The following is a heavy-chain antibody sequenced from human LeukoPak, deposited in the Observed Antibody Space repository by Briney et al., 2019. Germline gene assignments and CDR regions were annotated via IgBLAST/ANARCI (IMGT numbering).Heavy chain of an antibody. J-gene: IGHJ2*01. CDR1: GGPISSYY. D-gene: IGHD3-22*01. CDR3: ARGVTMIVVVIHDWYFDL. Sequence: PSETLSLTCTVSGGPISSYYWGWIRQPPGKGLEWIGSIYYTRSTYYNPSLKSRVTISVDTSKNQFSLKLTSVTAADTAVYYCARGVTMIVVVIHDWYFDLWGRGTLVTVSS. V-gene: IGHV4-39*01. CDR2: IYYTRST.